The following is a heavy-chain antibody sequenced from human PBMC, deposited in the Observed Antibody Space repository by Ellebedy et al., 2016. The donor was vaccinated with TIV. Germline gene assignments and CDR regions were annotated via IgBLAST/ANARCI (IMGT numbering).Heavy chain of an antibody. CDR1: GYIFIGYY. J-gene: IGHJ4*02. Sequence: ASVKVSCXASGYIFIGYYIHWVRQAPGQGLEWLGWMNPNSGNTGYAQKFQGRVTMTRNTSISTAYMELSSLRSEDTAVYYCAGPGSLFDYWGQGTLVTVSS. V-gene: IGHV1-8*02. CDR3: AGPGSLFDY. CDR2: MNPNSGNT.